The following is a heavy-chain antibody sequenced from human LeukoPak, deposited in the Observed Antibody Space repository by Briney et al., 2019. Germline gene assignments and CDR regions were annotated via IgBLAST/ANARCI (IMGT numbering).Heavy chain of an antibody. D-gene: IGHD4-17*01. J-gene: IGHJ5*02. Sequence: ASVKVSCKASGYTFTSYYMHWVRQAPGQGLEWMGIINPSGGNTGYAQKFQGRVTMTRNTSISTAYMELSSLRSEDTAVYYCARSYYGQRPWGQGTLVTVSS. CDR1: GYTFTSYY. CDR2: INPSGGNT. CDR3: ARSYYGQRP. V-gene: IGHV1-46*01.